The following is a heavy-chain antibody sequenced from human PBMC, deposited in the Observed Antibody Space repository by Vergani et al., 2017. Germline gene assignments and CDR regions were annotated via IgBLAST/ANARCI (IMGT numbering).Heavy chain of an antibody. Sequence: QVQLVESGGGLVKPGGSLRLSCAASGFTFSDYYMSWIRQAPGKGLEWVSYISSSGSTIYYADSVKGRFTISRDNAKNSLYLQMNRLRAEDTAVYYCARDRRQYYDILTGYFDAFDIWGQGTMVTVSS. V-gene: IGHV3-11*01. D-gene: IGHD3-9*01. J-gene: IGHJ3*02. CDR1: GFTFSDYY. CDR2: ISSSGSTI. CDR3: ARDRRQYYDILTGYFDAFDI.